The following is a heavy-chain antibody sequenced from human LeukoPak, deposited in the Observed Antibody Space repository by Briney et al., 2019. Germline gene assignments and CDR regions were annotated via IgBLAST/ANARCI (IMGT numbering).Heavy chain of an antibody. CDR2: IYYSGST. V-gene: IGHV4-59*11. CDR1: GGSISSHY. Sequence: SETLSLTCTVSGGSISSHYWSWLRQPPGKGLEWIGSIYYSGSTYYNPSLKSRVTISVDTSKNQFSLKLSSVTAADTAVYYCASRGGFGELLYYFDYWGQGTLVTVSS. CDR3: ASRGGFGELLYYFDY. D-gene: IGHD3-10*01. J-gene: IGHJ4*02.